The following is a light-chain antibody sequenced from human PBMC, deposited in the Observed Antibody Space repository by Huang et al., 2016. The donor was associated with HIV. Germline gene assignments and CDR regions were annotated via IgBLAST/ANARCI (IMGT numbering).Light chain of an antibody. CDR3: HHYGASQWA. CDR2: DAS. J-gene: IGKJ1*01. V-gene: IGKV3-20*01. Sequence: EIVLTQSPGTLSLSPGESAAASCRASQSLNKGFLGWYRQRPGQAPKLLIYDASRRAADTPDRFGGSGSGTDFTLFINDFDPEDSAVYFCHHYGASQWAFGQGTRVEVK. CDR1: QSLNKGF.